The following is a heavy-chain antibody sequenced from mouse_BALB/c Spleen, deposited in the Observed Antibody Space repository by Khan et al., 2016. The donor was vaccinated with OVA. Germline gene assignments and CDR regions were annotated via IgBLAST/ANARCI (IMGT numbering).Heavy chain of an antibody. V-gene: IGHV3-1*02. J-gene: IGHJ3*01. Sequence: EVKLLESGPDLVKPSQSLSLTCTVTGYSITSGYNWHWIRQFPGNKLEWMGYIHYSGRTNYKPSLKSRISIPRDSSKNQFFLQLNSVTSDDTATYYCAGGFPTDWGQGTLVTVSA. CDR3: AGGFPTD. CDR1: GYSITSGYN. CDR2: IHYSGRT.